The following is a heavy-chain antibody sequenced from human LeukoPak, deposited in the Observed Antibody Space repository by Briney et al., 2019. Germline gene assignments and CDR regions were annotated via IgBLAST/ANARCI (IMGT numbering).Heavy chain of an antibody. CDR3: ARDDDGRGYPDY. V-gene: IGHV4-4*07. D-gene: IGHD3-22*01. Sequence: SETLSLTCVVSGASISAYYWSWIRQPAGKGLEWIGRIYISGPTNYNPSLKSRVTMSLDTSKNQLSLKLRSVTAADTAVYYCARDDDGRGYPDYWGQGTLVTVSS. CDR1: GASISAYY. CDR2: IYISGPT. J-gene: IGHJ4*02.